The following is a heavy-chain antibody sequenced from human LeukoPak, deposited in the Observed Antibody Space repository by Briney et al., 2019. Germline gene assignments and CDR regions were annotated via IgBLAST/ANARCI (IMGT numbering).Heavy chain of an antibody. CDR2: INHSGST. J-gene: IGHJ4*02. CDR3: AHPAWELTL. V-gene: IGHV4-34*01. Sequence: PSETLSLTCAVYGGSFSGYYWSWIRQPPGKGLEWIGEINHSGSTNYNPSLKSRVTISVDTSKNQFSLKLNSVTAADTAVYYCAHPAWELTLWGQGTLVTVSS. D-gene: IGHD1-26*01. CDR1: GGSFSGYY.